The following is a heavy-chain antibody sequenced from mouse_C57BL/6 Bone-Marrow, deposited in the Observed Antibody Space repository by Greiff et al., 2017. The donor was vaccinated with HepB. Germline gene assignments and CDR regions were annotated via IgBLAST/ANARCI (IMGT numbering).Heavy chain of an antibody. Sequence: VQLQQPGAELVMPGASVKLSCKASGYTFTSYWMHWVKQRPGQGLEWIGEIDPSDSYTNYNQKFKGKSTLTVDKSSSTAYMQLSSLTSEDSAVYYCARGEIYYGSFDDWGQGTTLTVSS. V-gene: IGHV1-69*01. CDR3: ARGEIYYGSFDD. CDR1: GYTFTSYW. CDR2: IDPSDSYT. D-gene: IGHD1-1*01. J-gene: IGHJ2*01.